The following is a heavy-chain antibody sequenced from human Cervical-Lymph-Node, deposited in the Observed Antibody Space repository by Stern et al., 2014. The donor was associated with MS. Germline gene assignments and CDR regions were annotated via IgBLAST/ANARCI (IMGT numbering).Heavy chain of an antibody. CDR1: GFTFDTFA. V-gene: IGHV3-9*01. CDR3: AKADSYAEGIDA. Sequence: VHLGEPGGAMVQPGRSLRLPCEASGFTFDTFAMPWVRLPPGKGLGGVSALGWNSEGRSHADSVKGRFTISRDNAKNSLYLKMNSLIPEDTALYYCAKADSYAEGIDAWGQGTMVIVSS. D-gene: IGHD2-2*01. J-gene: IGHJ5*02. CDR2: LGWNSEGR.